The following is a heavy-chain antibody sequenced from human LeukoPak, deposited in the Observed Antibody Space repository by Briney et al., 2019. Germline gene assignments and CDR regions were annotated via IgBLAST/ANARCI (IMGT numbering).Heavy chain of an antibody. J-gene: IGHJ4*02. CDR3: ARGPNSSGWYVNY. Sequence: SETLSLTCAVYGGSFSGYYWGWIRQPPGKGLEWIGEINHSGSTNYNPSLKSRVTISVDTSKNQFSLKLSSVTAADTAVYYCARGPNSSGWYVNYWGQGTLVTVSS. CDR2: INHSGST. CDR1: GGSFSGYY. D-gene: IGHD6-19*01. V-gene: IGHV4-34*01.